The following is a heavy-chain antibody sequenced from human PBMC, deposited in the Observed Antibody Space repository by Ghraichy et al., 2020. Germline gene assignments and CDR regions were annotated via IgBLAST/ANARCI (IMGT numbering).Heavy chain of an antibody. Sequence: SVKVSCKASGGTFSSYAISWVRQAPGQGLEWMGRIIPILGIANYAQKFQGRVTITADKSTSTAYMELSSLRSEDTAVYYCARGDSSGYYTGAFDIWGQGTMVTVSS. V-gene: IGHV1-69*04. CDR2: IIPILGIA. CDR1: GGTFSSYA. D-gene: IGHD3-22*01. CDR3: ARGDSSGYYTGAFDI. J-gene: IGHJ3*02.